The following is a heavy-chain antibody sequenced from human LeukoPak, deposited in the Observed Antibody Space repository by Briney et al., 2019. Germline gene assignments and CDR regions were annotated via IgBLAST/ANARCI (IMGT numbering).Heavy chain of an antibody. J-gene: IGHJ4*02. Sequence: PGGSLRLSCAASGFTFSRYWMSWVRQAPGKGLEWVANIKKDGGEKYYVDSVKGRFTISRDNAKNSLYLQMNSLRAEDTAVYYCARDATAPSFDYWGQGTLVTVSS. D-gene: IGHD2-2*01. CDR2: IKKDGGEK. CDR1: GFTFSRYW. V-gene: IGHV3-7*05. CDR3: ARDATAPSFDY.